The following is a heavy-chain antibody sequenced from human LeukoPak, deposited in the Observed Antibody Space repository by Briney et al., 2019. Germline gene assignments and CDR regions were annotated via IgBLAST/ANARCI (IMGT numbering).Heavy chain of an antibody. V-gene: IGHV5-51*01. CDR1: GYSFTSYW. Sequence: GESLKNSCKGSGYSFTSYWIGWVRQMPGKGLEWMGIIYPGDSDTRYSPSFQGQVTISADKSISTAYLQWSSLKASDTAMYYCARHLGYCSSTSCAWFDPWGQGTLVTVSS. CDR3: ARHLGYCSSTSCAWFDP. J-gene: IGHJ5*02. D-gene: IGHD2-2*01. CDR2: IYPGDSDT.